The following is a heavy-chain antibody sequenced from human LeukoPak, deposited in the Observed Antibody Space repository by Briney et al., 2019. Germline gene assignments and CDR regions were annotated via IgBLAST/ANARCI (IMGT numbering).Heavy chain of an antibody. V-gene: IGHV1-8*01. CDR2: MNPNSGNT. Sequence: ASVKVSCKASGYTFTSYDINWVRQATGQGLEWMGWMNPNSGNTGYAQKFQGRVTMTRNTSISTAHMELSSLRSEDTAAYYCARVVTIFGVVIRVFDYWGQGTLVTVSS. CDR1: GYTFTSYD. D-gene: IGHD3-3*01. J-gene: IGHJ4*02. CDR3: ARVVTIFGVVIRVFDY.